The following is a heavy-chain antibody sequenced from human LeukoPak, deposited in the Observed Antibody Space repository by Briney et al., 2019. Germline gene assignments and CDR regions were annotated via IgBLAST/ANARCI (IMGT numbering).Heavy chain of an antibody. V-gene: IGHV4-39*01. D-gene: IGHD3-3*01. CDR2: IYYSGST. J-gene: IGHJ5*02. CDR3: ARLLGTYYDFWSGFYWFDP. CDR1: GGSISSSSYY. Sequence: PSETLSLTCTVSGGSISSSSYYWGWLRQPPGKGLEWIGSIYYSGSTYYNPSLKSRVTISVDTSKNQFSLKLSSVTAADTAVYYCARLLGTYYDFWSGFYWFDPWGQGTLVTVSS.